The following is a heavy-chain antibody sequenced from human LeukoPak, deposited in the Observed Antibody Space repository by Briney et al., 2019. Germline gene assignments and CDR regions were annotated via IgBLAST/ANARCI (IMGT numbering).Heavy chain of an antibody. D-gene: IGHD3-22*01. CDR2: INQDGSEK. Sequence: GGSLRLSCAASGFTFSRYWMSWVRQAPGKGLEWVANINQDGSEKYYVDSVKGRFTIFRDNAKNSLYLQMNSLRAEDTAVYYCVREVVIRLYYYYMDVWGKGTTVTVSS. CDR1: GFTFSRYW. J-gene: IGHJ6*03. V-gene: IGHV3-7*01. CDR3: VREVVIRLYYYYMDV.